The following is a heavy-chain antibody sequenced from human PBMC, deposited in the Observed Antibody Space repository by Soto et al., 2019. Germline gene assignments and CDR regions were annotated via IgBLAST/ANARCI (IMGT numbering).Heavy chain of an antibody. D-gene: IGHD3-22*01. CDR1: GFSLSTSGMC. CDR2: IDWDDDK. CDR3: ARATYDYDSSGYASIYFDY. V-gene: IGHV2-70*11. Sequence: SGPTLVNPTQTLTLTCTFSGFSLSTSGMCVSWIRQPPGKALEWLARIDWDDDKYYSTSLKTRLTISKDTSKNQVVLTMTNMDPVDTATYYCARATYDYDSSGYASIYFDYWSQGTLVTVSS. J-gene: IGHJ4*02.